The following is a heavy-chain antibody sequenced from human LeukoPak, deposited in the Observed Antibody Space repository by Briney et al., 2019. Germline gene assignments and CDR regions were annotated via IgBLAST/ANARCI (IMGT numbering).Heavy chain of an antibody. Sequence: ASVKVSCKASGYTFTSYGINWVRQAPGQRLEWMGWISAYNGNTNYAQKLQGRVTMTTDTSTSTAYMELRSLRSDDTAVYYCARDDALVATGSFDYWGQGTLVTVSS. J-gene: IGHJ4*02. V-gene: IGHV1-18*01. D-gene: IGHD5-12*01. CDR2: ISAYNGNT. CDR1: GYTFTSYG. CDR3: ARDDALVATGSFDY.